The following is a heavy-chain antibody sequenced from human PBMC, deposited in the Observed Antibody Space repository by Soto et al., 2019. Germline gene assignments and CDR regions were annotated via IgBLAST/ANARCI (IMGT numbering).Heavy chain of an antibody. D-gene: IGHD6-19*01. CDR1: GFTFSHAW. CDR2: IKSISDGETT. CDR3: TRRISVAGTYYFDY. Sequence: LVESGGAFVQPGGSLRLSCVASGFTFSHAWMDWVRQAPGKGREWVGRIKSISDGETTNYAASVAGRFTISRDDSKNTLFLHVNSLKTEDTGVYYCTRRISVAGTYYFDYWGQGTPVTVSS. V-gene: IGHV3-15*07. J-gene: IGHJ4*02.